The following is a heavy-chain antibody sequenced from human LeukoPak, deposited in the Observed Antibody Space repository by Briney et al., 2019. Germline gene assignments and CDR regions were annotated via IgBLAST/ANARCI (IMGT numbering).Heavy chain of an antibody. D-gene: IGHD5-18*01. CDR1: GFTFSDYY. CDR2: TGSNGVST. V-gene: IGHV3-11*04. Sequence: PGGSLRLSCAGSGFTFSDYYMTCIRQAPGQGLEWISYTGSNGVSTYYADSVRGRFTISRDDARNSLYLYMNSLRAEDTAVYYCASSLNTVMVSPHFFAYWGPGTLVTVSS. J-gene: IGHJ4*02. CDR3: ASSLNTVMVSPHFFAY.